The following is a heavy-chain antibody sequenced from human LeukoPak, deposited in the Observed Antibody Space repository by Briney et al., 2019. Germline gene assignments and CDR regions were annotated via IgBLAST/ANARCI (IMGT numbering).Heavy chain of an antibody. Sequence: GGSLRLSCAASGFTFSSYAMRWVRHAPRKRLESVSGIGGSGDSTYYGESVKGRLTVSRDKSKNTLYVQVNSLGTEDTAAYYCAKGSYYDSSGSFYFDYWGQGTLVTVSS. D-gene: IGHD3-22*01. J-gene: IGHJ4*02. CDR2: IGGSGDST. CDR3: AKGSYYDSSGSFYFDY. V-gene: IGHV3-23*01. CDR1: GFTFSSYA.